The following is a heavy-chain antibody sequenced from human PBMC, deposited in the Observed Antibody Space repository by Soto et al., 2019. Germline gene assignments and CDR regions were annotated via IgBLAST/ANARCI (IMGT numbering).Heavy chain of an antibody. D-gene: IGHD3-16*01. Sequence: EVQLLESGGGLVQPGGSLRLSCAASGLRVSSFAMTWVRQAPGKGLEWISSVNGDGTATYYANSVKGRFTISRDTSKNTLYLKMDSLIAEDTAVYYCAKITRSWGQGTLVTVSS. J-gene: IGHJ4*02. CDR2: VNGDGTAT. CDR3: AKITRS. CDR1: GLRVSSFA. V-gene: IGHV3-23*01.